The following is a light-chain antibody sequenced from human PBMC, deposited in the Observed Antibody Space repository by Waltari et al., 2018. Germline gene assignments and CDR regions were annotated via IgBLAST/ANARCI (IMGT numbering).Light chain of an antibody. CDR2: APS. V-gene: IGKV1-39*01. Sequence: DMQMTQAPSSLSASVGDRVCITCRASQSVRNFLNWYQQEPGKAPKHLIYAPSSLQTGVPSRFSGSGSGTDFTLSISSLQPEDFAIYCCQQGYRTPRTSGQGTKVEIK. J-gene: IGKJ1*01. CDR1: QSVRNF. CDR3: QQGYRTPRT.